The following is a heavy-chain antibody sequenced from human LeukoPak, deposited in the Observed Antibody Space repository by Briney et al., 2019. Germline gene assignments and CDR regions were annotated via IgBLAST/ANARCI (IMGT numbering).Heavy chain of an antibody. CDR2: ISYDGSNK. D-gene: IGHD5-24*01. CDR1: GFTFSSYA. V-gene: IGHV3-30-3*01. Sequence: GGSLRLSCAASGFTFSSYAMHWLRQAPGKGLEGVAVISYDGSNKYYADSVKGRFTISRDNSKNTLYLQMNSLRAEDTAVYYCARGEEGYNWSFDYWGQGALVTVSS. J-gene: IGHJ4*02. CDR3: ARGEEGYNWSFDY.